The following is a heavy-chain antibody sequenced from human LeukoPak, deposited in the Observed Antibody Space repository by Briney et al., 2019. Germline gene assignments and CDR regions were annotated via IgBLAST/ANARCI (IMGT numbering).Heavy chain of an antibody. D-gene: IGHD6-13*01. Sequence: GGSLRLSCAASGFIFDDYGMSWVRQAPGKGLEWVSGINWNGSITGYADSVKGRFTISRDNAKNSLYLQMSSLRAEDTALYYCARVYLSQQLVPGLDYWGQGTLVTVSS. CDR3: ARVYLSQQLVPGLDY. CDR2: INWNGSIT. V-gene: IGHV3-20*04. J-gene: IGHJ4*02. CDR1: GFIFDDYG.